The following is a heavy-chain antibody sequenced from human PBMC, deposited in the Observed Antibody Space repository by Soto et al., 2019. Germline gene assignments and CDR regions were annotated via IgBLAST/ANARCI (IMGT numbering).Heavy chain of an antibody. CDR3: ARDRGRYGNDNWFDP. Sequence: TLSLTCTVSGGSISSGDYYWSWIRQPPGKGLEWIGYIYYSGSTYYNPSLKSRVTISVDTSKNQFSLKLSSVTAADTAVYYCARDRGRYGNDNWFDPWGQGTLVTVSS. J-gene: IGHJ5*02. V-gene: IGHV4-30-4*01. D-gene: IGHD3-10*01. CDR2: IYYSGST. CDR1: GGSISSGDYY.